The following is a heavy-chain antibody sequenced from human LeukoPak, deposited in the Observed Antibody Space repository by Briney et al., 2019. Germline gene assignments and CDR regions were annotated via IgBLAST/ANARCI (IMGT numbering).Heavy chain of an antibody. CDR2: IKQDGSEK. V-gene: IGHV3-7*05. Sequence: PGGSLRLSCAASGFSSRYAMSWVRQAPGKGLEWVANIKQDGSEKYYVDSVKGRFTISRDNAKNSLYLQMNSLRAEDTAVYYCARGESGTKGYWGQGTLVTVSS. CDR3: ARGESGTKGY. J-gene: IGHJ4*02. D-gene: IGHD2-8*01. CDR1: GFSSRYA.